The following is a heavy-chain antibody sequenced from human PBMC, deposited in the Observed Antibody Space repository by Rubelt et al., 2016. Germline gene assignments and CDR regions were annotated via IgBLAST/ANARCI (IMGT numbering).Heavy chain of an antibody. J-gene: IGHJ2*01. Sequence: QVQLQESGPGLVKPSETLSLTCTVSGYSISSGYYWGWIRQPPGKGLEWIGSIYHSGSTYYNPSLKSRVTISVDTSKNQFALMRGSVTAADTAVDYCARPSYNQGWYVDLWGRGTLVTVSS. D-gene: IGHD1-14*01. CDR2: IYHSGST. V-gene: IGHV4-38-2*02. CDR3: ARPSYNQGWYVDL. CDR1: GYSISSGYY.